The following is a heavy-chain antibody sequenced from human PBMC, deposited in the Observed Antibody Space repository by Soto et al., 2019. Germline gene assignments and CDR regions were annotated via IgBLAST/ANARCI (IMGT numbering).Heavy chain of an antibody. Sequence: GGYLRISCAASEFTCSSYGMHWVRHAPGKGLEGVAVISYDGSNKYYADSVKGRFTISRDNTKNTLYLQMNSLRAEDTAGNYSAKDQLNYYDSRGYYQTYYGMDGWGEGTTVTVSS. CDR2: ISYDGSNK. CDR1: EFTCSSYG. J-gene: IGHJ6*04. D-gene: IGHD3-22*01. V-gene: IGHV3-30*18. CDR3: AKDQLNYYDSRGYYQTYYGMDG.